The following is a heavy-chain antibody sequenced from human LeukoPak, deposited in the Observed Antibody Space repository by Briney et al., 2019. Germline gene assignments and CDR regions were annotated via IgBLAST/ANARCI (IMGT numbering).Heavy chain of an antibody. V-gene: IGHV3-7*01. Sequence: GGSLRLSCAASGFTFSSYWMSWVRQAPGKGLEWVANIKQDGSEKYYVDSVKGGFTISRDNAKNSLYLQMDSLGAEDTAIYYCARAPTLEGYYFDSWGQGVLVTVSS. CDR1: GFTFSSYW. CDR2: IKQDGSEK. CDR3: ARAPTLEGYYFDS. J-gene: IGHJ4*02. D-gene: IGHD1-1*01.